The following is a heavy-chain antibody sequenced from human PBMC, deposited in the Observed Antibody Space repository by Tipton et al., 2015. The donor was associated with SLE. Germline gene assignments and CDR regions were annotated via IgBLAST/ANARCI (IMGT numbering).Heavy chain of an antibody. CDR2: INHSGST. Sequence: TLSLTCTVSGGSISSYYWSWIRQPPGKGLEWIGEINHSGSTNYNPSLKSRVTISVDTSKNQFSLKLSSVTAADTAVYYCARGLMVRGVKVDYWGQGTLVTVSS. J-gene: IGHJ4*02. CDR1: GGSISSYY. D-gene: IGHD3-10*01. CDR3: ARGLMVRGVKVDY. V-gene: IGHV4-34*01.